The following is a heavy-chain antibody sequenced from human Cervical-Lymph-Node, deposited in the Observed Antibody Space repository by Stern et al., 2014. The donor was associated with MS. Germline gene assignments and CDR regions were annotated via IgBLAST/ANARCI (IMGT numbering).Heavy chain of an antibody. CDR2: MYTSGST. D-gene: IGHD4-17*01. J-gene: IGHJ3*02. Sequence: QVQLQESGPGLVKASQTLSLTCTVSGDSISNGSHYWSWIRQPAGKGLEWIGRMYTSGSTNYNPSLKSRATISLDTSKNQFPRKWSVVAAADTAVYYCARDCRLRRKGAPDAFDIWGQGTMVTVSS. V-gene: IGHV4-61*02. CDR1: GDSISNGSHY. CDR3: ARDCRLRRKGAPDAFDI.